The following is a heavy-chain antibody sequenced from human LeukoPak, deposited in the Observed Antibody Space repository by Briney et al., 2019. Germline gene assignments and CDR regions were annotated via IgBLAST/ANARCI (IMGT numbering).Heavy chain of an antibody. CDR2: ISSSSSYI. V-gene: IGHV3-21*01. D-gene: IGHD3-22*01. J-gene: IGHJ4*02. Sequence: GGSLRLSCAASGFTFSSYSMNWVRQAPGKGLEWVSSISSSSSYIYYADSVKGRFTISRDNAKNSLYLQMNSLRAEDTAVYYCARVPYYYDSSGYYYASYFDYWGQGTLVTASS. CDR3: ARVPYYYDSSGYYYASYFDY. CDR1: GFTFSSYS.